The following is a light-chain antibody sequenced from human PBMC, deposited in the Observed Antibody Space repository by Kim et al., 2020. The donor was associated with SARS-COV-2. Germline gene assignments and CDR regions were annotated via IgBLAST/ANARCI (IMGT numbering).Light chain of an antibody. Sequence: QSALTQPASVSGSPGQSITISCTGTSSDVGGYNYVSWYQQHPGKAPKLMIYDVSQRPSGVSNRFSGSKSGNTASLTISGLQAEDEAEYYCSSYTSSSTWVFGGGTKVTVL. CDR1: SSDVGGYNY. V-gene: IGLV2-14*01. CDR2: DVS. CDR3: SSYTSSSTWV. J-gene: IGLJ3*02.